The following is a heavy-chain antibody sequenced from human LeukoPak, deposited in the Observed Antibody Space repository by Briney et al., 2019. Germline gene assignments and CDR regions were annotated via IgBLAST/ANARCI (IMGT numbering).Heavy chain of an antibody. Sequence: PSETLSLTCTVSDGSMTNYYWSWIRQPAGKGLEWIGRMLTSGNNNYNPSLASRVTMSVDTSKNQFSLKLSSMTAADTAVYYCARDHSSASYTYYYYYIDVWGKGTTVTVSS. V-gene: IGHV4-4*07. CDR1: DGSMTNYY. CDR3: ARDHSSASYTYYYYYIDV. CDR2: MLTSGNN. J-gene: IGHJ6*03. D-gene: IGHD1-26*01.